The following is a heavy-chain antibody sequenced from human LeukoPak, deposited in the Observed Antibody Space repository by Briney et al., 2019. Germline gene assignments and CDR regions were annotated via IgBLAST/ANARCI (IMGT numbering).Heavy chain of an antibody. CDR2: IYSVGST. J-gene: IGHJ4*02. CDR1: GFTASINY. CDR3: AREGPDCGGDWFYDY. D-gene: IGHD2-21*01. Sequence: PGGSVRLSRAASGFTASINYMSCVRQPPGKGREWVSVIYSVGSTYYADSVKGRFHISRDNSKNTLYLQMNSLKPEDTAVYYCAREGPDCGGDWFYDYWGQGTLVTVSS. V-gene: IGHV3-53*01.